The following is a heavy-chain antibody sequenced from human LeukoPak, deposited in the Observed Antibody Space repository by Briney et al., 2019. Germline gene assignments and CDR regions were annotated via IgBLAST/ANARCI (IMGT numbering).Heavy chain of an antibody. CDR2: INRDGSVK. V-gene: IGHV3-7*01. Sequence: RGSLRLSCAVSGFTFSDYWVTWVRQTPGKGLEFVANINRDGSVKNYVDSVKGRFTISRDNAKNSLYLQMTSLRVDDTAIYYCARDPGFSSFDYWGQGTLVTVSS. CDR1: GFTFSDYW. J-gene: IGHJ4*02. CDR3: ARDPGFSSFDY. D-gene: IGHD3-3*02.